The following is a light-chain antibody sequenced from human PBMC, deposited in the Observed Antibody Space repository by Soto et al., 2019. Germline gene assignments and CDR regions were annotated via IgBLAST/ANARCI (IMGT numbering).Light chain of an antibody. J-gene: IGKJ5*01. CDR2: AAS. CDR3: QFYGSSLIT. CDR1: QSVGSSY. Sequence: EIVLTQSPGTLSLSPWERATLSCRASQSVGSSYLAWHQQKPGQAPRLLIYAASRRATGTPDRFSGSGSGTAFTPTISRLLPADSAAYYCQFYGSSLITFGQGTRLEIK. V-gene: IGKV3-20*01.